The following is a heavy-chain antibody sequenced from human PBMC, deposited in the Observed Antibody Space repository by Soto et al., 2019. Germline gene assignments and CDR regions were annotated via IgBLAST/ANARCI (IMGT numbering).Heavy chain of an antibody. CDR1: GFTFSSYS. Sequence: GGSLRLSCAASGFTFSSYSMNWVRQAPGKGLEWVSYISSSSSTIYYADSVKGRFTISRDNAKNSLYLQMNSLRAEDTAVYYCARDRYYGSGSYFAFDIWGQGTMVTVSS. V-gene: IGHV3-48*01. CDR3: ARDRYYGSGSYFAFDI. D-gene: IGHD3-10*01. CDR2: ISSSSSTI. J-gene: IGHJ3*02.